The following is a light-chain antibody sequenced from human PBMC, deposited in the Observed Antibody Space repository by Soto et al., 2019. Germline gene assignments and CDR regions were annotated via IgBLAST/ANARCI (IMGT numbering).Light chain of an antibody. CDR3: CSYAGSYTLV. CDR2: DVT. V-gene: IGLV2-11*01. J-gene: IGLJ2*01. CDR1: GSDVGGYNY. Sequence: QSALTQPRSVSGSPGQSVTISCTGNGSDVGGYNYVSWYQQHPGKAPKLMINDVTKRPSGVPDRFSGSKSGNTASLTISGLQAEDEADYYCCSYAGSYTLVFGGGTQLTVL.